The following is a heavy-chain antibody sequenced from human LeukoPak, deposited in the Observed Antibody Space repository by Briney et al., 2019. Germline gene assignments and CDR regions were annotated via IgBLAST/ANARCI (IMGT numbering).Heavy chain of an antibody. D-gene: IGHD6-6*01. CDR2: INPNSGGT. CDR3: ARRLSIAARHFDY. V-gene: IGHV1-2*02. J-gene: IGHJ4*02. CDR1: GYTFTGYY. Sequence: ASVKVSCKASGYTFTGYYMHWVRQAPGQGLEWMGWINPNSGGTNYAQKFQGRVTMTRDTSISTAYMELSRLRSDDTAVYYCARRLSIAARHFDYWGQGTLVTVSS.